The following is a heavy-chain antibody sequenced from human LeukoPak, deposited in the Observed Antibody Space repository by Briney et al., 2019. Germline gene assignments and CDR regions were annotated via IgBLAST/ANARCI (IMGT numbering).Heavy chain of an antibody. D-gene: IGHD2-15*01. V-gene: IGHV1-69*13. CDR1: GGTFISYA. CDR3: ASLCSGGSCSFHWFDP. CDR2: IIPIFGTA. Sequence: ASVKVSCKASGGTFISYAISWVRQVPGQGLEWMGGIIPIFGTANYAQKFQGRVTITADESTSTAYMELSSLRSEDTAVYYCASLCSGGSCSFHWFDPWGQGTLVTVSS. J-gene: IGHJ5*02.